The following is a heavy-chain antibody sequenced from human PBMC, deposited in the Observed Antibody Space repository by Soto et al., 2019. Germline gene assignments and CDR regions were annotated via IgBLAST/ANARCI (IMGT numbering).Heavy chain of an antibody. CDR1: GGSICPYY. CDR3: ARLGEYYQSIDP. CDR2: IYYGGST. J-gene: IGHJ5*02. V-gene: IGHV4-59*08. D-gene: IGHD2-2*01. Sequence: SETLSLTCTVSGGSICPYYWSWIRQPPGKGLEWVGYIYYGGSTSYNPSLKSRVTISLETSKSQFSLRLSSVTAADTAVYYCARLGEYYQSIDPWGPGTLVTVSS.